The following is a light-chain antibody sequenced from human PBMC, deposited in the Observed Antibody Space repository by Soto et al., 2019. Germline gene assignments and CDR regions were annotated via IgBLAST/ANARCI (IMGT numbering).Light chain of an antibody. Sequence: IQLTQSPSSLSTSVGDRVTITCRASQIISNYLNWYQKKPGKDPKLLIYGASSLQSGVPSRFSGSVSGTDFDLTISSLQPEDFATYDCQQKYSTSVTFGQVTKLDIK. J-gene: IGKJ5*01. V-gene: IGKV1-39*01. CDR3: QQKYSTSVT. CDR1: QIISNY. CDR2: GAS.